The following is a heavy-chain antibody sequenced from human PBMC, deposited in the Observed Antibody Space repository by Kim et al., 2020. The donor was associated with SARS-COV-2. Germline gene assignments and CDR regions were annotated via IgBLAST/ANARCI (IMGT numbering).Heavy chain of an antibody. CDR2: IYYSGST. D-gene: IGHD5-18*01. CDR1: GGSISSYY. V-gene: IGHV4-59*13. J-gene: IGHJ2*01. Sequence: SETLSLTCTVSGGSISSYYWSWIRQPPGKGLEWIGYIYYSGSTNYNPSLKSRVTISVDTSKNQFSLKLSSVTAADTAVYYCARVRRGYSYGRTYWYFDLWGRGTLVTVSS. CDR3: ARVRRGYSYGRTYWYFDL.